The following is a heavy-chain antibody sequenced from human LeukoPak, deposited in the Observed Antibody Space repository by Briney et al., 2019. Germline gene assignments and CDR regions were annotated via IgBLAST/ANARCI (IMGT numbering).Heavy chain of an antibody. CDR3: ARDMRRWELLPGY. V-gene: IGHV1-46*01. D-gene: IGHD1-26*01. Sequence: ASVKVSCKASGYTFTSYYMHWVRQAPGQGLEWMGIINPSGGSTSYAQKFQGRGTMTRDTSTSTVYMELRSLRSDDTAVYYCARDMRRWELLPGYWGQGTLVTVSS. J-gene: IGHJ4*02. CDR1: GYTFTSYY. CDR2: INPSGGST.